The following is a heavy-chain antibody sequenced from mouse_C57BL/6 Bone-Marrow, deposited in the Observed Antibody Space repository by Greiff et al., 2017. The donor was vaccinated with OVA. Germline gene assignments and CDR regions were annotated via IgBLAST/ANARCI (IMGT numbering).Heavy chain of an antibody. J-gene: IGHJ2*01. CDR2: IHPNSGST. Sequence: QVQLKQPGAELVKPGASVKVSCKASGYTFTSYWMHWVKQRPGQGLEWIGMIHPNSGSTNYNEKFKSKATLTVDKSSSTAYMQLNSLTSEDSAVYFCARESIYYGNHLDYWGQGTTLTVSS. V-gene: IGHV1-64*01. D-gene: IGHD2-1*01. CDR1: GYTFTSYW. CDR3: ARESIYYGNHLDY.